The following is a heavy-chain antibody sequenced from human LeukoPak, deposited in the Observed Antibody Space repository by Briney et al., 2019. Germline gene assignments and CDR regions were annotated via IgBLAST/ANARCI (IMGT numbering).Heavy chain of an antibody. J-gene: IGHJ4*02. D-gene: IGHD4-17*01. V-gene: IGHV3-23*01. Sequence: GGSLRLSCAASGFTFSSYAMSWVRQAPGKGLEWVSSISGSDDKTYYADSVKDRFTISRDNSKNTLSLQMNSLRAEDTAVYYCAKGRGTTVTSAANYWGQGTLVTVSS. CDR2: ISGSDDKT. CDR3: AKGRGTTVTSAANY. CDR1: GFTFSSYA.